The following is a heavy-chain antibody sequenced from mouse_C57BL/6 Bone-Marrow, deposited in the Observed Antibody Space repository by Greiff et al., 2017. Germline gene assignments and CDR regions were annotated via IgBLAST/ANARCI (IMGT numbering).Heavy chain of an antibody. V-gene: IGHV5-17*01. D-gene: IGHD2-5*01. CDR1: GFTFSDYG. CDR2: ISSGSSTI. Sequence: EVMLVESGGGLVKPGGSLKLSCAASGFTFSDYGMHWVRQAPEKGLEWVAYISSGSSTIYYADTVTGRFTISRDNAKNTLFLQMTSLRSEDTAMYYSERKAYYSNYCFAYWGQGTLVTVSA. J-gene: IGHJ3*01. CDR3: ERKAYYSNYCFAY.